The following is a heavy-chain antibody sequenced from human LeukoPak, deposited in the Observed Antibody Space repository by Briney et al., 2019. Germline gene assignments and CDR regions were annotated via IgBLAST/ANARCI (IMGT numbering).Heavy chain of an antibody. CDR1: GFSFSSYS. V-gene: IGHV3-48*04. CDR2: ISSSSSTI. D-gene: IGHD3-10*01. CDR3: ARSEEFGEIDP. Sequence: GGSLRLSCAASGFSFSSYSMTWVRQAPGKGLEWVSYISSSSSTIYYADSVKGRFTISRDNAKNSLYLQMNSLRAEDTAVYYCARSEEFGEIDPWGQGTLVTVSS. J-gene: IGHJ5*02.